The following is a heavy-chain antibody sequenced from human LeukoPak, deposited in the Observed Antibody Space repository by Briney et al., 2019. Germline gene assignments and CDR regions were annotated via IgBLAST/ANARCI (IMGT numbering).Heavy chain of an antibody. CDR3: ASLGLIYYYGSGSDYN. Sequence: SETLSLTCTVSGGSISSSYYWGWIRQPPGKGLEWIGSVYYSGSTYYNPSLKSRVTISVDTSKNQFSLKLSSVTAADTAVYYCASLGLIYYYGSGSDYNWGQGTLVTASS. CDR1: GGSISSSYY. CDR2: VYYSGST. D-gene: IGHD3-10*01. V-gene: IGHV4-39*01. J-gene: IGHJ4*02.